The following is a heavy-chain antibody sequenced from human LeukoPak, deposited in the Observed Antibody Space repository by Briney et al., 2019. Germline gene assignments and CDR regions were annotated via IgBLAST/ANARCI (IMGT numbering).Heavy chain of an antibody. CDR2: INPNSGGA. CDR3: ARDREGGDSQNWFDP. CDR1: GYSFIGYY. J-gene: IGHJ5*02. Sequence: ASVKVSCKASGYSFIGYYIHWVRQAPGQGLEWMGWINPNSGGANYAQKFQGRVTMTRDASISTAYMELSGLTFDDTAFYYCARDREGGDSQNWFDPWGQGTLITVSS. V-gene: IGHV1-2*02. D-gene: IGHD4-17*01.